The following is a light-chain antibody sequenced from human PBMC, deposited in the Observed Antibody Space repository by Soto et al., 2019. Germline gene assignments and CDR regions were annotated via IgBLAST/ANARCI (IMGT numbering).Light chain of an antibody. CDR1: SSNIGAGYD. V-gene: IGLV1-40*01. J-gene: IGLJ2*01. CDR3: QSYDSSLSGVV. Sequence: QSVLTQPPSVSGAPGQRVTISCTGSSSNIGAGYDVHWYQQLPGTAPKLLIYGNSNRPSGVPDRFSGSKSGTSASLAIIGLQAGDEADYYCQSYDSSLSGVVFGGGTKLTVL. CDR2: GNS.